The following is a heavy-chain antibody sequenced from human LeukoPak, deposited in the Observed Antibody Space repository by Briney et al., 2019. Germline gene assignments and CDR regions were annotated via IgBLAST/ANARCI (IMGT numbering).Heavy chain of an antibody. J-gene: IGHJ4*02. V-gene: IGHV3-23*01. Sequence: GGSLRLSCAASGFTFSSYAMSWVRQAPGKGLEWVSAISGSGGSTYYADSVKGRFTISRDNSKNTLYLQMNSLRAEDTAVYYCAKDTQIVVATPGDYWGQGTRVTVSS. D-gene: IGHD3-22*01. CDR1: GFTFSSYA. CDR3: AKDTQIVVATPGDY. CDR2: ISGSGGST.